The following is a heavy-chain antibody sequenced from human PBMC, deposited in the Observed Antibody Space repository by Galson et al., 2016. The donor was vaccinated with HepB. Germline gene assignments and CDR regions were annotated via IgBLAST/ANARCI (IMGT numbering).Heavy chain of an antibody. D-gene: IGHD5-12*01. Sequence: SVKVSCKASGYTITSYYMHWVRQAPGQGLEWMGVIYPSGDTTNYSQRFQGRVTMTTDTSTSAAYMELRSLRSDDTAVYYCARAEALRFFDYWGQGSLVTVSS. CDR2: IYPSGDTT. CDR1: GYTITSYY. V-gene: IGHV1-46*01. J-gene: IGHJ4*02. CDR3: ARAEALRFFDY.